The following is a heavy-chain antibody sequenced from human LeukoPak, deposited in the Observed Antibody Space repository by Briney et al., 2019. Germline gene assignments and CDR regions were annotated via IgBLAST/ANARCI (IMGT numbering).Heavy chain of an antibody. CDR3: ARSSDYHYYYHYMDV. CDR1: GFTVSSNY. V-gene: IGHV3-66*01. CDR2: IYSGGST. Sequence: GGSLRLSCAASGFTVSSNYMSWVRQAPGKGLEWVSVIYSGGSTYYADSVKGRFTISRDNSKNTLYLQMNSLRAEDTAVYYCARSSDYHYYYHYMDVWGKGTTVTVSS. J-gene: IGHJ6*03. D-gene: IGHD4-17*01.